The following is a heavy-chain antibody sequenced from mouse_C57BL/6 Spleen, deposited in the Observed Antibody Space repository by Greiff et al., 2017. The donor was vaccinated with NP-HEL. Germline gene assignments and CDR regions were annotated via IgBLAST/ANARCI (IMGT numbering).Heavy chain of an antibody. CDR1: GYTFTSYW. J-gene: IGHJ2*01. D-gene: IGHD2-1*01. V-gene: IGHV1-59*01. Sequence: QVQLQQPGAELVRPGTSVKLSCKASGYTFTSYWMHWVKQRPGQGLEWIGVIDPSDSYTNYNQKFKGKATLTVDTSSSTAYMQLSSLTSEDSAVYYCARIGNPDYWGQGTTLTVSS. CDR3: ARIGNPDY. CDR2: IDPSDSYT.